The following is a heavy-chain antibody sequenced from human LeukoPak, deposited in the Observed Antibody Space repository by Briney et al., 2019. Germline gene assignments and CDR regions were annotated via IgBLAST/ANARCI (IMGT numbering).Heavy chain of an antibody. V-gene: IGHV3-74*01. CDR3: ARDDGFPLEWFSHFSYYYGMDV. D-gene: IGHD3-3*01. Sequence: PGGSLRLSCAASGFTFSSYWMHWVRQAPGKGLVWVSRINSDGSSTSYADSVKGRFTISRDNAKNTLYLQMNSLRAEDTAVYYCARDDGFPLEWFSHFSYYYGMDVWGQGTTVTVSS. CDR2: INSDGSST. CDR1: GFTFSSYW. J-gene: IGHJ6*02.